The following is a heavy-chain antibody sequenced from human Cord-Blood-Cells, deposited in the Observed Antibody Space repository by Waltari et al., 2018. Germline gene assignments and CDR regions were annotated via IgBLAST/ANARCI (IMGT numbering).Heavy chain of an antibody. Sequence: QVQLQESGPGLVKPSETLSLTCTVSGGSISSYYWSWIRQAPGKGLEWIGYIYYSGSTNYNPSLKSRVTISVDTSKNQFSLKLSSVTAADTAVYYCAVGGGSGSYTYWGQGTLVTVSS. CDR1: GGSISSYY. CDR2: IYYSGST. J-gene: IGHJ4*02. V-gene: IGHV4-59*01. CDR3: AVGGGSGSYTY. D-gene: IGHD3-10*01.